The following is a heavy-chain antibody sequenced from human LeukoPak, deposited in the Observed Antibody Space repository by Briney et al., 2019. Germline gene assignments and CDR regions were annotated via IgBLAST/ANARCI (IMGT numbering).Heavy chain of an antibody. V-gene: IGHV3-7*01. D-gene: IGHD6-6*01. CDR1: GFTFSSYW. CDR3: ARNSLAARPNYFDY. J-gene: IGHJ4*02. CDR2: IKQDGSEK. Sequence: GGSLRLSCAASGFTFSSYWMSWVRQAPGKGLEWGANIKQDGSEKYYVDSVKGRFTIYRDNAKNSLYLQMNSLRAEDTAVYYCARNSLAARPNYFDYWGQGTLVTVSS.